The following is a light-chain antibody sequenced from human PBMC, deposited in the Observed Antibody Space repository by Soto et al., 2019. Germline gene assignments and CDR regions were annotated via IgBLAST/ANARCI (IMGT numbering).Light chain of an antibody. Sequence: EIAMTQSPASLSVSPGERATLSCRASQSVSTNLAWYQQKPGQAPRLLMYGASTRAIGIPARFTGGGSGTEFTLTINSLQPEDLTFYYCLQYDNWPITFGQGTRLEIK. V-gene: IGKV3-15*01. CDR2: GAS. CDR1: QSVSTN. CDR3: LQYDNWPIT. J-gene: IGKJ5*01.